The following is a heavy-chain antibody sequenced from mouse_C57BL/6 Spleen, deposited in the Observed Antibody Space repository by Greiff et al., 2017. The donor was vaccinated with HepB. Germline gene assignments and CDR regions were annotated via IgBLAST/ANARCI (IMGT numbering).Heavy chain of an antibody. CDR2: IYPGDGDT. J-gene: IGHJ2*01. V-gene: IGHV1-82*01. Sequence: QVQLKESGPELVKPGASVKISCKASGYAFSSSWMNWVKQRPGKGLEWIGRIYPGDGDTNYNGKFKGKATLTADKSSSTAYMQLSSLTSEDSAVYFCASPGYYFDYWGQGTTLTVSS. CDR3: ASPGYYFDY. CDR1: GYAFSSSW.